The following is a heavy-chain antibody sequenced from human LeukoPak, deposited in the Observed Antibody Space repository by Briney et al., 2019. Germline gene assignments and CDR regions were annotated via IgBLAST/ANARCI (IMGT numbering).Heavy chain of an antibody. Sequence: GGSLRLSCAASGFTVSSNYMSWVRQAPGKGQEWVSVIYSGGSTYYADSVKGRFTISRDNSKNTLYLQMNSLRAEDTAVYYCASSVVVPAAIRGVDYWGQGTLVTVSS. CDR3: ASSVVVPAAIRGVDY. J-gene: IGHJ4*02. V-gene: IGHV3-53*01. CDR1: GFTVSSNY. CDR2: IYSGGST. D-gene: IGHD2-2*02.